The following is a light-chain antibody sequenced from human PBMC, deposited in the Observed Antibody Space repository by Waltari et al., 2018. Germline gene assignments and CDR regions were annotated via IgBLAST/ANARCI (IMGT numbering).Light chain of an antibody. Sequence: DIQMTQSPSTLSASVGDRVTITCRASQSISAYLAWYQQKPGKAPKLLIYKSSTVESGVPSRFSGSGSGTEFTLTISGLQPDEFATYYCQQYNIYPLTFGGGTKVEIK. V-gene: IGKV1-5*03. CDR1: QSISAY. J-gene: IGKJ4*01. CDR2: KSS. CDR3: QQYNIYPLT.